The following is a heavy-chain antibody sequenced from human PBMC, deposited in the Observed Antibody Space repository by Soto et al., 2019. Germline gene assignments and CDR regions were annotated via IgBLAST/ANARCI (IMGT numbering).Heavy chain of an antibody. J-gene: IGHJ6*02. Sequence: SETLSLTCTVSGGSISSYYWSWIRQPPGKGLEWIGYIYYSGSTNYNPSLKSRVTISVDTSKNQFSLKLSSVTAADTAVYYCASTTPDGFWSGYPYYYGMDVWGQGTTVTVSS. CDR1: GGSISSYY. V-gene: IGHV4-59*01. CDR3: ASTTPDGFWSGYPYYYGMDV. CDR2: IYYSGST. D-gene: IGHD3-3*01.